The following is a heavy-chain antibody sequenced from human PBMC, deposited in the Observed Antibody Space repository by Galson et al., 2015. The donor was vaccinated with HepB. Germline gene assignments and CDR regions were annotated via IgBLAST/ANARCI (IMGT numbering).Heavy chain of an antibody. J-gene: IGHJ6*03. CDR1: GFTFFDYY. D-gene: IGHD3-3*01. CDR3: ARPSDSGYYYYYMDV. V-gene: IGHV3-11*01. Sequence: SLRLSCAASGFTFFDYYMTWIRQAPGQGLEWVSYISSSGSTISYADSVKGRFTISRDNAKNSLYLQMNSLRAEDTAVYYCARPSDSGYYYYYMDVWGKGTTVTVSS. CDR2: ISSSGSTI.